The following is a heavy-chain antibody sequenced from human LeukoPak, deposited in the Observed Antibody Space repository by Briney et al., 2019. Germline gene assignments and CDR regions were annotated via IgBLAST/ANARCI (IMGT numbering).Heavy chain of an antibody. Sequence: GGSLRLSCAASGFTFSSYEMNWVRQAPGKGLEWVSYISSSGSTIYYADSVKGRFTISRDNAKNSLYLQMNSLRADDTALYYCAKNEVWWLPDSWGQGTLVTVSS. D-gene: IGHD5-12*01. J-gene: IGHJ4*02. V-gene: IGHV3-48*03. CDR3: AKNEVWWLPDS. CDR1: GFTFSSYE. CDR2: ISSSGSTI.